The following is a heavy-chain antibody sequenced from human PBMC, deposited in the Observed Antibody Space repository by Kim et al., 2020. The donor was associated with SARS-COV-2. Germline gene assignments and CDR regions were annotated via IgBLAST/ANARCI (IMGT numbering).Heavy chain of an antibody. CDR2: IRNKANGYTT. CDR1: GFTFSDRY. D-gene: IGHD1-26*01. J-gene: IGHJ4*01. CDR3: ARVYSSTYSLDHID. Sequence: GGSLRLSCAASGFTFSDRYMDWVRQAPGKGLEWVGRIRNKANGYTTEYAASVKGRFTISRDDSENSLYLHMNSLNTEDTAVYYSARVYSSTYSLDHID. V-gene: IGHV3-72*01.